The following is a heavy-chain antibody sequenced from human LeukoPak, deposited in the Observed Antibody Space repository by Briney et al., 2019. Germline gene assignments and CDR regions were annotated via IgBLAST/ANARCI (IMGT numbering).Heavy chain of an antibody. CDR1: GFTFDDYA. V-gene: IGHV3-20*04. CDR2: INWNGGKI. D-gene: IGHD3-22*01. CDR3: ARVGYYESSGYYSRPTYYYYSMDV. J-gene: IGHJ6*02. Sequence: GGSLRLSCAASGFTFDDYAMHWIRQAPGKGLEWVSGINWNGGKIGYADSVKGRFTISRDSAKSSLYLQMNSLRDEDTAVYYCARVGYYESSGYYSRPTYYYYSMDVWGQGTTVTVSS.